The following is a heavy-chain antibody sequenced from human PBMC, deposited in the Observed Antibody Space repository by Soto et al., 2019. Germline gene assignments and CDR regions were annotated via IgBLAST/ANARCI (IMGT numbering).Heavy chain of an antibody. J-gene: IGHJ6*02. V-gene: IGHV3-33*01. CDR1: GLLFSGYV. CDR2: IRFDGTNI. CDR3: ATLLTTPSVIAYYGMDV. Sequence: GWSLRLSCAVPGLLFSGYVMHWVRQAPVKGLEWVAIIRFDGTNIEYADSVKGRFTISRDNSKNMLYLQMNSLRAEDTAVYYCATLLTTPSVIAYYGMDVWGQGTTVTVSS. D-gene: IGHD4-17*01.